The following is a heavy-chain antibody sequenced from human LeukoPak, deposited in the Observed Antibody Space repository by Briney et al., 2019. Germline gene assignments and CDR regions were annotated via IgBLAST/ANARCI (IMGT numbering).Heavy chain of an antibody. CDR2: ISGSGDST. CDR3: AKDPKLRYFDFDY. Sequence: GGSLRLSCAASGFAFSSFAMSWVRQAPGKGLEWVSSISGSGDSTDYADSLKGRFTISRDNSKNTLYLQMNSLRAEDTAVYYCAKDPKLRYFDFDYWGQGTLVTVSS. D-gene: IGHD3-9*01. V-gene: IGHV3-23*01. CDR1: GFAFSSFA. J-gene: IGHJ4*02.